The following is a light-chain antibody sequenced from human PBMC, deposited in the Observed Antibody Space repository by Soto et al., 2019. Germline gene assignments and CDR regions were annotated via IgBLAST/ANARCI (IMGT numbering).Light chain of an antibody. CDR1: SSDVGGYDH. V-gene: IGLV2-14*03. CDR2: DVT. Sequence: QSALTQPASVSGSPGQSITISCTGTSSDVGGYDHVSWYQQHPGKAPKLIIYDVTVRPSGISPRFSGSKSDNTASLAVSGLQPEDEADYYCNSYTNKDTLLFGGGTKVTVL. J-gene: IGLJ3*02. CDR3: NSYTNKDTLL.